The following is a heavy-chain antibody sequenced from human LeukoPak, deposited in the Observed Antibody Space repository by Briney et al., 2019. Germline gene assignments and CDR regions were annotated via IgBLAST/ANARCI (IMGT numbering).Heavy chain of an antibody. V-gene: IGHV1-18*01. CDR3: ASAAMVTNWFDP. CDR2: ISAYNGNT. CDR1: GCTFTSYG. J-gene: IGHJ5*02. D-gene: IGHD5-18*01. Sequence: GASVKVSCKASGCTFTSYGISRVRQAPGQGLEWMGWISAYNGNTNYAQKLQGRVTMTTDTSTSTAYMELRSLRSDDTAVYYCASAAMVTNWFDPWGQGTLVTVSS.